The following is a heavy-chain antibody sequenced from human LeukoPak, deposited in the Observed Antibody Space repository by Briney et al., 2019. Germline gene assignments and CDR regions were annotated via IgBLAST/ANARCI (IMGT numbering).Heavy chain of an antibody. V-gene: IGHV1-2*02. CDR2: VTPSSGWR. D-gene: IGHD1-26*01. CDR1: GDTFSNDY. CDR3: ATIGVSRSYWAFAQ. J-gene: IGHJ4*02. Sequence: ASVKVSCKAIGDTFSNDYVHWVRQAPGLGAQGLEWMGWVTPSSGWRRYSQRFQGRVAMTSETSSSTVYMELTGLTSDDTAMYFCATIGVSRSYWAFAQWGQGTLVTVSS.